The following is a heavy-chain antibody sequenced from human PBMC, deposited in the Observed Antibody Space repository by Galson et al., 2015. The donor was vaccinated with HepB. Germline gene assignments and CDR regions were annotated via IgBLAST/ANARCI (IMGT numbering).Heavy chain of an antibody. Sequence: SLRLSCAASGFTFSSYSMNWVRQAPGKGLEWVSSISSSSSYIYYADSVKGRFTISRDNAKNSLYLQMNSLRAEDTAVYYCARDDTVTTVLVYFDLWGRGTLVTVSS. D-gene: IGHD4-11*01. CDR2: ISSSSSYI. CDR3: ARDDTVTTVLVYFDL. V-gene: IGHV3-21*01. CDR1: GFTFSSYS. J-gene: IGHJ2*01.